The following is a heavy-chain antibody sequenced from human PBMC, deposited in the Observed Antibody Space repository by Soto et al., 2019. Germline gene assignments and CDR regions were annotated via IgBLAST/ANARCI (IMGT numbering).Heavy chain of an antibody. D-gene: IGHD5-12*01. J-gene: IGHJ6*03. Sequence: GASVKVSCKASGYTFTSYYMHWVRQAPGQGLEWMGIINPSGGNTSYAQKFQGRVTMTRDTSTSTVYMELSSLRSEDTAVYYCARSGGIGIVAPFPYYYMDVWGKGTTVTVSS. V-gene: IGHV1-46*03. CDR3: ARSGGIGIVAPFPYYYMDV. CDR2: INPSGGNT. CDR1: GYTFTSYY.